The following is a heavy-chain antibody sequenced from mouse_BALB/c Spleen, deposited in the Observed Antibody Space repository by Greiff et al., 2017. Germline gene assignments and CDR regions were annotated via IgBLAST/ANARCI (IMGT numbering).Heavy chain of an antibody. CDR2: ISSGGGST. Sequence: EVMLVESGGGLVKPGGSLKLSCAASGFAFSSYDMSWVRQTPEKRLEWVAYISSGGGSTYYPDTVKGRFTISRDNAKNTLYLQMSSLKSEDTAMYYCARHGELGRGYFDYWGQGTTLTVSS. V-gene: IGHV5-12-1*01. D-gene: IGHD4-1*01. J-gene: IGHJ2*01. CDR3: ARHGELGRGYFDY. CDR1: GFAFSSYD.